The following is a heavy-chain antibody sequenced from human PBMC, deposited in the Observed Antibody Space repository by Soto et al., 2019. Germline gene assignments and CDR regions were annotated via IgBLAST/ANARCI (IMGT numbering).Heavy chain of an antibody. CDR3: TTPHTIFGVVADY. CDR1: GFTFSNAW. Sequence: GGSLRLSCAASGFTFSNAWMSWVRQAPGKGLEWVGRIKSKTDGGTTDYAAPVKGRFTISRDDSKNTLYLQMNSLKTEDTAVYYCTTPHTIFGVVADYWGQGTLVTVSS. CDR2: IKSKTDGGTT. D-gene: IGHD3-3*01. V-gene: IGHV3-15*01. J-gene: IGHJ4*02.